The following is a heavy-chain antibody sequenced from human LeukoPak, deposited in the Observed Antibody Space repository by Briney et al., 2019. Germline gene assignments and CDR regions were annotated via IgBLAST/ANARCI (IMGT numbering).Heavy chain of an antibody. CDR3: ASSSGYYRDDAFDI. D-gene: IGHD3-22*01. CDR2: IYSGDST. Sequence: PGGSLRLSCAASGFTVSSNYMSWVRQAPGKGLEWVSVIYSGDSTYYADSVKGRFTISRDYSKNTLCLQVNSLRAEDTAVYYCASSSGYYRDDAFDIWGQGTMVTVSS. V-gene: IGHV3-66*01. J-gene: IGHJ3*02. CDR1: GFTVSSNY.